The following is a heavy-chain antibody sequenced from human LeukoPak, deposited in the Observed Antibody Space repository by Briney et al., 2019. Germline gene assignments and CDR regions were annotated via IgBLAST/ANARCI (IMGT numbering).Heavy chain of an antibody. J-gene: IGHJ4*02. V-gene: IGHV4-59*01. CDR3: ARLGTRGYSYGPRFDY. Sequence: SETLSLTCTVSGGSISSYYWSWIRQPPGKGLEWIGYIYYSGSTNYNPSLKSRVTISVDTSKNQFSLKLSSVTAADTAVYYCARLGTRGYSYGPRFDYWGQGTLVTVSS. CDR2: IYYSGST. CDR1: GGSISSYY. D-gene: IGHD5-18*01.